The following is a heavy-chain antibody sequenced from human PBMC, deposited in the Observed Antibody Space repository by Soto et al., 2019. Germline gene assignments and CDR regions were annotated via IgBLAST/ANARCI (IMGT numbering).Heavy chain of an antibody. CDR1: GGSISSYY. J-gene: IGHJ4*02. CDR2: IYYSGST. Sequence: SETLSLTCTVSGGSISSYYWSWIRQPPGKGLEWIGYIYYSGSTNYNPSLKSRVTISEDTSKNHFSLKMSSVTAADTAVYYCARLATRYYFDYWGQGTLVTVSS. V-gene: IGHV4-59*01. CDR3: ARLATRYYFDY. D-gene: IGHD1-1*01.